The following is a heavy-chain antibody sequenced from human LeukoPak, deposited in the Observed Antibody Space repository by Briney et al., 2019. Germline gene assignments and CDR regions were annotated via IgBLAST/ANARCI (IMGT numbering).Heavy chain of an antibody. CDR1: GFTFDDYA. J-gene: IGHJ4*02. CDR3: AKDISPFSSGWTTFDY. V-gene: IGHV3-43D*03. Sequence: PGGSLRLSCAASGFTFDDYAMHWVRQAPGRGLEWVSLISWDGGSTYYADSVKGRFTISRDNSKNSLYLQMNSLRAEDTALYYCAKDISPFSSGWTTFDYWGQGTLVTVSS. CDR2: ISWDGGST. D-gene: IGHD6-19*01.